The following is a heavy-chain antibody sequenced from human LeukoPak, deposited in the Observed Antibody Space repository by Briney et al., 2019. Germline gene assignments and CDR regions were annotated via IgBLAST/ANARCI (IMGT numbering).Heavy chain of an antibody. J-gene: IGHJ4*02. Sequence: PGRSLRLSCAASGFTFSSYGMHWVRQAPGKGLEWVAVISYDGSNKYYADSVKGRFTIYRDNSKNTLYLQMNSLRAEDTAVYYCAKDRLRSTSCYFDYWGQGTLVTVSS. CDR2: ISYDGSNK. D-gene: IGHD2-2*01. CDR1: GFTFSSYG. CDR3: AKDRLRSTSCYFDY. V-gene: IGHV3-30*18.